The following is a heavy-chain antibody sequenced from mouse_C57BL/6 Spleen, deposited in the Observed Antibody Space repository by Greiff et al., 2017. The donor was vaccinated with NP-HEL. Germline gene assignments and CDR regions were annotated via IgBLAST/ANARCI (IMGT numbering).Heavy chain of an antibody. CDR3: ARSVTTVVARGYAMDY. CDR2: INPNNGGT. D-gene: IGHD1-1*01. Sequence: VQLQQSGPELVKPGASVKMSCKASGYTFTDYNMHWVKQSHGKSLEWIGYINPNNGGTSYNQKFKGKATLTVNKSSSTAYMELRSLTSEDSAVYYCARSVTTVVARGYAMDYWGQGTSVTVSS. J-gene: IGHJ4*01. V-gene: IGHV1-22*01. CDR1: GYTFTDYN.